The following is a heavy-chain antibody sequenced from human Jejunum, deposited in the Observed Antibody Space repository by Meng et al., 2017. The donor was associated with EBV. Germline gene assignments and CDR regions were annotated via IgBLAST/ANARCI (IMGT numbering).Heavy chain of an antibody. CDR3: SRGSDRAKAGIA. CDR1: GWSVSIHY. CDR2: IHPSGIA. D-gene: IGHD6-19*01. V-gene: IGHV4-34*01. Sequence: AQVQQWGAGVLPPSVTVSLNCAVYGWSVSIHYWCWSRRPPGKGLEWIGEIHPSGIANYSPSLRGRVTISVETSKNEFSLKLSSVTAADTAVYYCSRGSDRAKAGIAWGQGTLVTVSS. J-gene: IGHJ4*02.